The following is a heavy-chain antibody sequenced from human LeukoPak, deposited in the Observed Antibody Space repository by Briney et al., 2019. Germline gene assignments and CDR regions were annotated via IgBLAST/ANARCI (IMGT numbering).Heavy chain of an antibody. Sequence: GGSLRLSCAASGFTFSSHSMNWVRQAPGKGLKWVSYISSSSSTIYYADSVKGRFTISRDNAKNSLYLQMNSLRAEDTAVYYCARELITFSEYYYYGMDVWGQGTTVTVSS. J-gene: IGHJ6*02. V-gene: IGHV3-48*01. CDR1: GFTFSSHS. CDR3: ARELITFSEYYYYGMDV. D-gene: IGHD3-3*02. CDR2: ISSSSSTI.